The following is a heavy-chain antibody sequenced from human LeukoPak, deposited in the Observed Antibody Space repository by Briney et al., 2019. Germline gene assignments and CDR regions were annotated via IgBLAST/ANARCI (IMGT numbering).Heavy chain of an antibody. V-gene: IGHV5-51*01. CDR1: GYSFTSYW. D-gene: IGHD4-11*01. Sequence: GESLEISLKGSGYSFTSYWIGWVRQMPGKGLEGMGIIYPGGSDTRYSPSFQGQVTISADKSISAAYLQWSSLKASDTAMYYCARDNSTYEYFAYWGQGTLVTASS. CDR3: ARDNSTYEYFAY. CDR2: IYPGGSDT. J-gene: IGHJ4*02.